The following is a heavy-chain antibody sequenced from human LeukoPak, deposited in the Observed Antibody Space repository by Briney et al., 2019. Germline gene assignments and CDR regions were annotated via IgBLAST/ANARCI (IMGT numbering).Heavy chain of an antibody. Sequence: PSETLSLTCTVSGGSISSYYWSWIRQPPGKGLEWIGYIYYSGSTNYNPSLKSRVTISVDTSKNQFSLKLSSVTAADTAVYYCARVRYYDSSGYFPDYFDYWGQGTLVTVSS. CDR1: GGSISSYY. CDR3: ARVRYYDSSGYFPDYFDY. V-gene: IGHV4-59*12. CDR2: IYYSGST. D-gene: IGHD3-22*01. J-gene: IGHJ4*02.